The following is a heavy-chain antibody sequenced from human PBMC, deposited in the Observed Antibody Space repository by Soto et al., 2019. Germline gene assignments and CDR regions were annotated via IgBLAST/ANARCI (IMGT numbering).Heavy chain of an antibody. Sequence: GDSLKISCNCSGYSFTSYWISWVRQMPGKGLEWMGRIDPSDSYTNYSPSFQGHVTISADKSISTAYLQWSSLKASDTAMYYCARREKASSFDYWGQGTLVTVSS. CDR1: GYSFTSYW. V-gene: IGHV5-10-1*01. J-gene: IGHJ4*02. CDR3: ARREKASSFDY. CDR2: IDPSDSYT.